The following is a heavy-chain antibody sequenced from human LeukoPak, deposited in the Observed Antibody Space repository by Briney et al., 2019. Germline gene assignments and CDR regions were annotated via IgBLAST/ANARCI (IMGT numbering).Heavy chain of an antibody. CDR3: AKSSHYGSGSDYYYYYYGMDV. CDR2: ISGDGSRI. Sequence: GGSLRLSCAGSGFTFSIYTMNWVRQAPGKGLEWVSGISGDGSRIDYADSVKGRFTLSRDNSRNTVWLQMDSLRVDDMGVYYCAKSSHYGSGSDYYYYYYGMDVWGQGNTVTVSS. V-gene: IGHV3-23*01. CDR1: GFTFSIYT. J-gene: IGHJ6*01. D-gene: IGHD3-10*01.